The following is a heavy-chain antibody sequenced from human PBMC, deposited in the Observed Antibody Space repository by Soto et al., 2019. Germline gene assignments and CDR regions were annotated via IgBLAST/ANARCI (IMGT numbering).Heavy chain of an antibody. CDR1: AGPISSGGYY. Sequence: PSETLSLTCTVSAGPISSGGYYWSWIRQHPGKGLEWIGYIYYSGSTYYNPSLKSRVTISVDTSKNQFSLKLSSVTAADTAVYYCARGLEPHYYYYYGMDVWGQGTTVTVSS. J-gene: IGHJ6*02. CDR2: IYYSGST. V-gene: IGHV4-31*03. CDR3: ARGLEPHYYYYYGMDV. D-gene: IGHD1-1*01.